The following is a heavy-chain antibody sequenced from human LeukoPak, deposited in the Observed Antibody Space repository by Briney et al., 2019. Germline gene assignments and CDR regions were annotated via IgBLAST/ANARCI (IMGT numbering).Heavy chain of an antibody. Sequence: GGSLRLSCAASGFTFSSYWMHWVRQAPGKGLVWVSRINSDGSSTSYADSVKGRFTISRDNAKNTLYLKMNSLRAEDTAVYYCARVVRYSGYGFDPWGQGTLVTVSS. D-gene: IGHD5-12*01. J-gene: IGHJ5*02. CDR1: GFTFSSYW. CDR3: ARVVRYSGYGFDP. CDR2: INSDGSST. V-gene: IGHV3-74*01.